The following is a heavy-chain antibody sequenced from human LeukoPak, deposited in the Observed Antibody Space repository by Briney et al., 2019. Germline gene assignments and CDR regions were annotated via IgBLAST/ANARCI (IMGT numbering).Heavy chain of an antibody. CDR1: GFTVSSNY. Sequence: PGGSLRLSCVASGFTVSSNYMTWVRQAPGKGLEWVSIIYSDNTTYYADSVKGRFTISRDNSKNTLYLQMNSLRAEDTAVYYCARGFQNSTAMASFDYWGQGTLATVSS. CDR2: IYSDNTT. J-gene: IGHJ4*02. CDR3: ARGFQNSTAMASFDY. D-gene: IGHD5-18*01. V-gene: IGHV3-53*01.